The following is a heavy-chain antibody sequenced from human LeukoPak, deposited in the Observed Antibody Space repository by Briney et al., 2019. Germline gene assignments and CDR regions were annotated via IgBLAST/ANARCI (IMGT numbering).Heavy chain of an antibody. CDR3: ARTGGNLLWFGEFSDAFDI. D-gene: IGHD3-10*01. V-gene: IGHV3-11*04. J-gene: IGHJ3*02. CDR1: GFTFTDYY. CDR2: ISGSGSTV. Sequence: GGSLRLSCAASGFTFTDYYMTWIRQAPGKGLEWISSISGSGSTVYYADSVKGRFTISRDNAKNSLYLQMNSLRAEDTAVYYCARTGGNLLWFGEFSDAFDIWGQGTMVTVSS.